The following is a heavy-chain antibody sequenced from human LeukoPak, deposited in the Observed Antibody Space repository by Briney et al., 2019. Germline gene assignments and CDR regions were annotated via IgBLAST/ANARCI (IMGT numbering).Heavy chain of an antibody. J-gene: IGHJ4*02. V-gene: IGHV3-33*01. D-gene: IGHD6-13*01. Sequence: GGSLRHSCAASGFTFRSYGVHWVRQAPGKGLEWVAIVWYDGNNKYYADSVKGRFTVSRDNSKDTVSLQLNSLRAEDTAVYYCARGSEAAAGAFDYWGQGALVTVPS. CDR1: GFTFRSYG. CDR2: VWYDGNNK. CDR3: ARGSEAAAGAFDY.